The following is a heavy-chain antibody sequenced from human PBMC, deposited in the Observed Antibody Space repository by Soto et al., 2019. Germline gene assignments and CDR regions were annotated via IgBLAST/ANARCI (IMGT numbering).Heavy chain of an antibody. Sequence: EVQLLESGGGLVQPGGSLRLSCAASGFTFSSYVMSWVRQAPGKGLEWVSAISGSGGSTYYADSVKGRFTISRDNSKNTLYLQMNSLRAEDTAVYYCAKGPKEYDFWSGPEYYFDYWGQGTLVTVSS. V-gene: IGHV3-23*01. D-gene: IGHD3-3*01. CDR2: ISGSGGST. J-gene: IGHJ4*02. CDR1: GFTFSSYV. CDR3: AKGPKEYDFWSGPEYYFDY.